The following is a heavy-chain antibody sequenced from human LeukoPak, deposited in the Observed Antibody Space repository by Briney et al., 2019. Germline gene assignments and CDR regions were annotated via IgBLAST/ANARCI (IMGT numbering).Heavy chain of an antibody. D-gene: IGHD2-2*01. Sequence: SETLSLTCAVSGGSISSGGYSWGWIRQPPGKGLEWIGYIYHSGSTYYNPSLKSRITISVDRSKNQFSLKLSSVTAADTAVYYCARAICSGTSCANWFDPWGQGTLVTVSS. CDR1: GGSISSGGYS. V-gene: IGHV4-30-2*01. CDR3: ARAICSGTSCANWFDP. J-gene: IGHJ5*02. CDR2: IYHSGST.